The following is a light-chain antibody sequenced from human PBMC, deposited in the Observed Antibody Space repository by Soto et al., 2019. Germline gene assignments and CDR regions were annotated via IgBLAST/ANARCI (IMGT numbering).Light chain of an antibody. CDR3: ATWSDSLKGWV. CDR1: SSDIGSNS. J-gene: IGLJ3*02. CDR2: AND. V-gene: IGLV1-44*01. Sequence: QAVVTQPPSASRTPGQRVTIPCSGSSSDIGSNSVNWYQQLPGAAPRLLIYANDHRPSGVPDRFSASKSGTSASLAISGVRSEDEAFYYCATWSDSLKGWVFGGGTQLTVL.